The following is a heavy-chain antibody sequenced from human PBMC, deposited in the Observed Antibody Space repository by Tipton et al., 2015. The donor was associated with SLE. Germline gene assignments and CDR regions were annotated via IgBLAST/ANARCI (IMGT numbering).Heavy chain of an antibody. D-gene: IGHD3-10*01. CDR3: ATGSLNWSRDFKH. J-gene: IGHJ1*01. Sequence: GLVKPSETLSLTCSVSGASINSHYWSWIRQPPGKGLEWIGYVYYDGSTNYNSSLSSRVTISIGSSKKQFSLKLTTVTTADTAVYYRATGSLNWSRDFKHWGQGTLVTVSS. V-gene: IGHV4-59*11. CDR1: GASINSHY. CDR2: VYYDGST.